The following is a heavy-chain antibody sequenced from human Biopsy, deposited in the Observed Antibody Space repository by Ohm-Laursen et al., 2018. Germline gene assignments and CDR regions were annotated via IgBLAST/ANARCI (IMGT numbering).Heavy chain of an antibody. D-gene: IGHD3-9*01. CDR1: GGSINSANYF. Sequence: SDTLSLTCGVSGGSINSANYFWAWICQHPGKGLEWIGYISHTGSTRSNPSLKSRITISIDTSENHFSLKLRSVTATDTAVYYCVREPKTGTAEAWYFDLWGRGTLVTVSS. CDR2: ISHTGST. J-gene: IGHJ2*01. CDR3: VREPKTGTAEAWYFDL. V-gene: IGHV4-31*11.